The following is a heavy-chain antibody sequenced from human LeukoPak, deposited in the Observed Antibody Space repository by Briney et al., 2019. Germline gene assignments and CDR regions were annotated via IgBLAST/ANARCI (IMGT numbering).Heavy chain of an antibody. CDR2: IYSGGST. V-gene: IGHV3-53*05. J-gene: IGHJ6*02. D-gene: IGHD1-14*01. CDR1: GFTVSSNY. CDR3: AKEGRYQDSRFGSTNYYYGMDV. Sequence: SGGSLRLSCAASGFTVSSNYMSWVRQAPGKGLEWVSVIYSGGSTYYADSVKGRFTISRDNSKNTLYLQMNSLRAEDTAVYYCAKEGRYQDSRFGSTNYYYGMDVWGQGTTVTVSS.